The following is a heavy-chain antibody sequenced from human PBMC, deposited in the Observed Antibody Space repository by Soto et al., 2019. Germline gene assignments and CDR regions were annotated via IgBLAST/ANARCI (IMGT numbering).Heavy chain of an antibody. Sequence: SETLSLTCTVSGGSISSYYWSWIRQPAGKGLEWIGRIYTSGSTNYNPSLKSRVTMSVDTSKNQFSLKLSSVTAADTAVYYCARDRSDYDILTGPYFDYWGQGTLGTVSS. CDR2: IYTSGST. V-gene: IGHV4-4*07. CDR3: ARDRSDYDILTGPYFDY. J-gene: IGHJ4*02. D-gene: IGHD3-9*01. CDR1: GGSISSYY.